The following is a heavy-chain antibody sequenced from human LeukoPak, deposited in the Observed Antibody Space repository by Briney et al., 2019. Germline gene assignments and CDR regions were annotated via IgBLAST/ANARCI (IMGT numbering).Heavy chain of an antibody. J-gene: IGHJ4*02. Sequence: GGSLRLSCAASGITFSSYEMNWVRQAPGKGLEWVSYISSSGSTIYYADSVKDRFTISRDNAKNSPYLQMNSLRAEDTAVYYCARGPLPPYYSDTSGYYDVYWGQGTLVTVSS. CDR3: ARGPLPPYYSDTSGYYDVY. D-gene: IGHD3-22*01. CDR1: GITFSSYE. V-gene: IGHV3-48*03. CDR2: ISSSGSTI.